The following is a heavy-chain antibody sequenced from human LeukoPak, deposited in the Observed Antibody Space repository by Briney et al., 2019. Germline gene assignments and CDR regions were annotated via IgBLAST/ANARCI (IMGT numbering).Heavy chain of an antibody. J-gene: IGHJ4*02. D-gene: IGHD4-11*01. CDR3: ARPPAFGYSKYYSDY. Sequence: ASVKVSCKASGYTFTGYYMHWVRQAPGQGLEWMSWINPNSGGTNYAQKFQGRVTMTRDTSISTAYMELSRPRSDDTAVYYWARPPAFGYSKYYSDYCGQGTLDTVSS. CDR1: GYTFTGYY. CDR2: INPNSGGT. V-gene: IGHV1-2*02.